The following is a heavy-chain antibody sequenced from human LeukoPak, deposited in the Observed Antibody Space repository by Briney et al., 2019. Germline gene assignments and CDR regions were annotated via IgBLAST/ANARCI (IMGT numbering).Heavy chain of an antibody. Sequence: GGSLRLSCAASGFTFSSHAVSWVRQAPGRGLEWVPSISTGGSNTYYADSVKGRFTISRDNSKSTLYLQMNSLRAEDTAIYYCAKLGSWDDYWGQGTLVTVSS. CDR2: ISTGGSNT. V-gene: IGHV3-23*01. CDR3: AKLGSWDDY. J-gene: IGHJ4*02. D-gene: IGHD1-26*01. CDR1: GFTFSSHA.